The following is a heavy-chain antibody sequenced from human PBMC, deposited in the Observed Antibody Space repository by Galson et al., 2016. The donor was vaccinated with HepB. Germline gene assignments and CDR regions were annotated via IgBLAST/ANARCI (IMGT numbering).Heavy chain of an antibody. D-gene: IGHD5-24*01. CDR1: GFTFSTYA. V-gene: IGHV3-23*01. CDR3: AKNPELNYYYYYMDV. Sequence: SLRLSCAASGFTFSTYAMSWVRQAPGKGLEWVSAITGSGGSTYYVESVKGRFTISRDSSKNTVYLEMNSLSAEDTAVYYCAKNPELNYYYYYMDVWGKGTTVTVSS. J-gene: IGHJ6*03. CDR2: ITGSGGST.